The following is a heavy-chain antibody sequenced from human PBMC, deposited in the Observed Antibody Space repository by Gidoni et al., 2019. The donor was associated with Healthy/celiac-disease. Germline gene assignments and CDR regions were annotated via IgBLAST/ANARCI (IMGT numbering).Heavy chain of an antibody. CDR2: IRSKAYGGTT. D-gene: IGHD3-10*01. J-gene: IGHJ4*02. Sequence: EVQLVESGGGLVQPGRSLRLSCTASGFTFGASAMSWFRQAPGKGLEWVGFIRSKAYGGTTEYAASVKGRFTISRDDSKSIAYLQMNSLKTEDTAVYYCTRDYDLITMVRGVITTHFDYWGQGTLVTVSS. V-gene: IGHV3-49*03. CDR3: TRDYDLITMVRGVITTHFDY. CDR1: GFTFGASA.